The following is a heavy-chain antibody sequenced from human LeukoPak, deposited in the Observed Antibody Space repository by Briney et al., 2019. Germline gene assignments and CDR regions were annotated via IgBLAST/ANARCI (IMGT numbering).Heavy chain of an antibody. J-gene: IGHJ4*02. D-gene: IGHD3-22*01. CDR1: GFTFSSYG. CDR3: AKATYYYDSSGYDY. CDR2: IWYDGSNK. V-gene: IGHV3-33*06. Sequence: GGSLTLSCAASGFTFSSYGMHWVRQAPGKGREWVAVIWYDGSNKYYADSVKGRFTISRDNSKNTLYLQMNSLRAEDTAVYYCAKATYYYDSSGYDYWGQGTLVTVSS.